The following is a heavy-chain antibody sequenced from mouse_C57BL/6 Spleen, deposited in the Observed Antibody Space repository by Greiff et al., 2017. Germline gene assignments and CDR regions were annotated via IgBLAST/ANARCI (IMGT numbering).Heavy chain of an antibody. Sequence: QVQLQQSGAELVRPGTSVKVSCKASGYAFTNYLIEWVKQRPGQGLEWIGVINPGSGGTNYNEKVKGKATLTADKSSSTAYMQLSSLTSEDSAVYFCASQLGGFAYWGQGTLVTVSA. J-gene: IGHJ3*01. CDR2: INPGSGGT. D-gene: IGHD4-1*02. CDR3: ASQLGGFAY. CDR1: GYAFTNYL. V-gene: IGHV1-54*01.